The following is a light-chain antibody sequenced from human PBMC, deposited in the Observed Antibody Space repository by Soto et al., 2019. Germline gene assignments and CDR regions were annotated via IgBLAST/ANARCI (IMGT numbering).Light chain of an antibody. J-gene: IGLJ2*01. CDR1: SSDVGGYDY. CDR2: EVN. CDR3: SSYTYSRTLV. Sequence: QSALTQPASVSGSPGQSITISCTGTSSDVGGYDYVSWYQQCPGKAPKFMIYEVNNRPSGVSNRFSGSKSGNTASLTISGLQAEDEADYYCSSYTYSRTLVFGGGTKVTVL. V-gene: IGLV2-14*01.